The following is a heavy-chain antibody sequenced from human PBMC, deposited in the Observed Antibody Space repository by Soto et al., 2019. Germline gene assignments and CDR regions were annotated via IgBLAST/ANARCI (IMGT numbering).Heavy chain of an antibody. Sequence: ASVKVSCKASGYTFTSYYMHWVRQAPGQGLEWMGIINPSGGSTSYAQKFQSRVTMTRDTSTSTAYMELSSLRSEDTAVYYCARSPDYYDSSGQDAFDIWGQGTMVTVSS. V-gene: IGHV1-46*01. CDR2: INPSGGST. CDR3: ARSPDYYDSSGQDAFDI. CDR1: GYTFTSYY. J-gene: IGHJ3*02. D-gene: IGHD3-22*01.